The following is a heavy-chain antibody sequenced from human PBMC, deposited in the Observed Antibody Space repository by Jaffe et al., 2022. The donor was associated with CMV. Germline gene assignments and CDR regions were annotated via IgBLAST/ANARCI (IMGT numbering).Heavy chain of an antibody. Sequence: EVQLVESGGVVVQPGGSLRLSCAASGFTFDDYTMHWVRQAPGKGLEWVSLISWDGGSTYYADSVKGRFTISRDNSKNSLYLQMNSLRTEDTALYYCAKDIRRGYSGYYPYYYYYYGMDVWGQGTTVTVSS. D-gene: IGHD3-22*01. CDR1: GFTFDDYT. CDR3: AKDIRRGYSGYYPYYYYYYGMDV. V-gene: IGHV3-43*01. J-gene: IGHJ6*02. CDR2: ISWDGGST.